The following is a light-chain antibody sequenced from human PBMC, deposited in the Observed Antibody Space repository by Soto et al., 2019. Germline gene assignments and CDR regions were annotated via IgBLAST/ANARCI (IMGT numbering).Light chain of an antibody. CDR1: QTISSW. J-gene: IGKJ5*01. Sequence: DIQMTQSPSTLSGSVGDRVTITCQASQTISSWLAWYQQKPGKAPKLLIYKASTLKSGVPSRFSGSRSGTEFTLTISSLQPDDFAVFYCQQYDVSPITFGQGTRLEI. V-gene: IGKV1-5*03. CDR2: KAS. CDR3: QQYDVSPIT.